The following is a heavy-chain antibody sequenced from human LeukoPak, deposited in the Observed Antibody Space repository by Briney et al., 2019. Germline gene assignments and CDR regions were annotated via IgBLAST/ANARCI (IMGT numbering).Heavy chain of an antibody. CDR2: LHHSEST. CDR3: ARVGGDHSTGHYSVDY. CDR1: GYSITSTYW. J-gene: IGHJ4*02. D-gene: IGHD3-22*01. Sequence: SSETLSLTCAVSGYSITSTYWWGWIRQTPGTGLEWIGRLHHSESTSYSPSLKSRVTISADPSKNQFSLRLSSVTAADTAVYYWARVGGDHSTGHYSVDYWGQGTLVTVSS. V-gene: IGHV4-38-2*01.